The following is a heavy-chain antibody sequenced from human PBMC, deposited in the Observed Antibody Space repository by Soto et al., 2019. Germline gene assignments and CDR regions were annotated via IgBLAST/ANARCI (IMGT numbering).Heavy chain of an antibody. D-gene: IGHD3-9*01. J-gene: IGHJ3*02. Sequence: EVQLVESGGGLVQPGGSLRLSCAASGFTFSSYWMSWVRQAPGKGLEWVANIKQDGSEKYYVDSVKGRFTISRDNAKNSLYLQMNSLRAEDTAVYYCARRGYFDWFLTAEKGPAFDIWGQGTMVTVSS. V-gene: IGHV3-7*01. CDR2: IKQDGSEK. CDR3: ARRGYFDWFLTAEKGPAFDI. CDR1: GFTFSSYW.